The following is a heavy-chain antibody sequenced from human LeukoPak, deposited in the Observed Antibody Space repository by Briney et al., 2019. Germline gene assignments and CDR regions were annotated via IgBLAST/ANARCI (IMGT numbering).Heavy chain of an antibody. CDR1: GHTFTSFG. Sequence: ASVKVSCKTSGHTFTSFGFSWVRQAPGQGLEWMGWISAYNGDTSYAQKLQGRVTMTTDTSTSTVYMELRSPRSDDTAVYYCAREILTYYYGMDVWGQGTTVTVSS. CDR3: AREILTYYYGMDV. CDR2: ISAYNGDT. V-gene: IGHV1-18*01. D-gene: IGHD2-15*01. J-gene: IGHJ6*02.